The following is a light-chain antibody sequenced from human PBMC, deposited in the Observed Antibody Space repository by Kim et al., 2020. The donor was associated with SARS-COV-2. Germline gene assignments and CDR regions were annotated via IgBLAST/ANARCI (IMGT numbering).Light chain of an antibody. V-gene: IGLV3-21*04. CDR2: YDS. CDR3: QVWGSRSDHYV. Sequence: SYELTQPPSVSVAPGQTARITCGGNNIESKSVHWYQQRPGQAPVLVIYYDSDRPSGIPERFSGSNSGNTATLTISRVEAGDEADYYCQVWGSRSDHYVFG. J-gene: IGLJ1*01. CDR1: NIESKS.